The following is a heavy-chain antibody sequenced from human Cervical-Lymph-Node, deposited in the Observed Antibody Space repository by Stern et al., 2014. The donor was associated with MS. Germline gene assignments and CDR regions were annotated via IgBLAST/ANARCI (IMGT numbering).Heavy chain of an antibody. CDR3: ARDRANYGVFDY. CDR2: VSGHNRVT. D-gene: IGHD4-17*01. J-gene: IGHJ4*02. V-gene: IGHV1-18*01. CDR1: GYTFTDYG. Sequence: VQLEESGHEVKKPGASVKVSCKTSGYTFTDYGVTWVRLAPGQGLEWMGWVSGHNRVTNDAGKLQVEVPITRVSSTNTAYMELRSLRPDDTAVYYCARDRANYGVFDYWGQGSRVTVSA.